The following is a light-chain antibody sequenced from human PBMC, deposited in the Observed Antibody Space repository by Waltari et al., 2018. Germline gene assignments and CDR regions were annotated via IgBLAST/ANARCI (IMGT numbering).Light chain of an antibody. CDR2: SAS. CDR3: QQSYSMPWT. Sequence: IQMTQSPASLSASVGAAVTITCRASLTISNYVNWYQKKPGRAPTRLIYSASSLQSGVPSRCSGSGSGTDFTLTISSLQSEDFATYFCQQSYSMPWTFGQWTKVEIK. J-gene: IGKJ1*01. V-gene: IGKV1-39*01. CDR1: LTISNY.